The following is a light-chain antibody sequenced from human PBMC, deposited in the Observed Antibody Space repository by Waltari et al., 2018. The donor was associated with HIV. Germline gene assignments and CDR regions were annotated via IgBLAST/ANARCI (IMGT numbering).Light chain of an antibody. J-gene: IGLJ2*01. CDR3: SSYGGSSIWL. Sequence: QSALTQPASVSGSPGQSITISCPGPSSDVGNYNLVSWYQQHTGKAPKLIIYEAIKRPSGGSYRIFGSKSASTACLTSAGLQADDEADYFCSSYGGSSIWLFGGGTKLTVL. V-gene: IGLV2-23*01. CDR1: SSDVGNYNL. CDR2: EAI.